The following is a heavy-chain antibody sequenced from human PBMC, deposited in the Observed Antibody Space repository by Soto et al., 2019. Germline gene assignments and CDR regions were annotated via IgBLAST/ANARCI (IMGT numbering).Heavy chain of an antibody. V-gene: IGHV1-69*13. Sequence: ASVKVSCKASGGTFSSYAISWVRQAPGQGLEWIGGIIPIFGTANYAQKFQGRVTITADESTSTAYMELSSLRSEDTAVYYCASNPQLTITGYYFDYWGQGTLVTVSS. D-gene: IGHD1-20*01. CDR3: ASNPQLTITGYYFDY. CDR1: GGTFSSYA. J-gene: IGHJ4*02. CDR2: IIPIFGTA.